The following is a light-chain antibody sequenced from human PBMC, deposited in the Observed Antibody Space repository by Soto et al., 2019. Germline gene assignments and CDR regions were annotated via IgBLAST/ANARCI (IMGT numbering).Light chain of an antibody. CDR3: QQYGSSPAIT. J-gene: IGKJ4*01. CDR2: GAS. V-gene: IGKV3-20*01. CDR1: QNVFRNY. Sequence: EIVLTQSPGTLSLSPGKRATLSCRASQNVFRNYLAWYHQKPGQAPGLLIYGASTRASGIPDRFSGSGSGTDFTLTISRLEPEDFAVYYCQQYGSSPAITFGGGNKVEIK.